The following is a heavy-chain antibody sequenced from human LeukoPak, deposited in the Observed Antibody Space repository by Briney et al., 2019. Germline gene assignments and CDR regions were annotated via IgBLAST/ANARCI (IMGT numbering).Heavy chain of an antibody. CDR3: ARGDAFGGVIVIRPFDY. Sequence: SETLSLTCTVSGGSISSSSYYWGWIRQPPGKGLEWIGSIYYSGSTYYNPSLKSRVTISVDTSKNQFSLRLSSVTAADTAVYYCARGDAFGGVIVIRPFDYWGQGTLVTVSS. D-gene: IGHD3-16*02. J-gene: IGHJ4*02. CDR2: IYYSGST. V-gene: IGHV4-39*07. CDR1: GGSISSSSYY.